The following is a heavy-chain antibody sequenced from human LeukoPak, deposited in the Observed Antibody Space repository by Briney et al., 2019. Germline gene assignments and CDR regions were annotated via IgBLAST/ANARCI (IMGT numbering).Heavy chain of an antibody. CDR3: ARGGILVPGIAVASYFDY. CDR1: GGFTSPYK. CDR2: VYNSGTT. Sequence: ASETLSLTCTVSGGFTSPYKWNWIRQPPGKELEWIGFVYNSGTTSYNPSLKNRVTISADTSKSQFSLRLTSVTAADTAVYYCARGGILVPGIAVASYFDYWGQGTLVTVSS. V-gene: IGHV4-59*08. J-gene: IGHJ4*02. D-gene: IGHD6-19*01.